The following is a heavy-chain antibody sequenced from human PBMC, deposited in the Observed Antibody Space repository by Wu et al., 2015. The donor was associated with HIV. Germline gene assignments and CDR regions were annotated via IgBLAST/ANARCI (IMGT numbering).Heavy chain of an antibody. D-gene: IGHD6-13*01. J-gene: IGHJ5*02. CDR2: IGVSNGNT. Sequence: QVQLVQSGGEVKKPGASVKVSCKASGYSFVRYSLNWVRQAPGQGLEWMGWIGVSNGNTIYAQKFQGRVIMTTDKPTSTVYMELSRLRSDDTAVYYCARVPRIAAAGTTWFDPWGQGTLVTVSS. CDR3: ARVPRIAAAGTTWFDP. V-gene: IGHV1-18*01. CDR1: GYSFVRYS.